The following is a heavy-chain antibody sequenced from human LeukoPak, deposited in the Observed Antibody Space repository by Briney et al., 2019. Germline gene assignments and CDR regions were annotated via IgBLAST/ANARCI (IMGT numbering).Heavy chain of an antibody. J-gene: IGHJ4*02. CDR3: AKDLGFEIDY. V-gene: IGHV3-30-3*01. CDR1: GFTFSSYA. D-gene: IGHD3-10*01. Sequence: PGGSLRLPCAASGFTFSSYAMHWVRQAPGKGLEWVAVISYDGSNKYYADSVKGRFTISRDNSKNTLYLQMNSLRAEDTAVYYCAKDLGFEIDYWGQGTLVTVSS. CDR2: ISYDGSNK.